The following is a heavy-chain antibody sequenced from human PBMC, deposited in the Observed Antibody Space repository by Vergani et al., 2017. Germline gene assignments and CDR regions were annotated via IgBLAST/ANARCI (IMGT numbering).Heavy chain of an antibody. J-gene: IGHJ6*03. CDR3: ANDFLTRVTTLDYYYMGV. CDR1: GFPFSDYG. V-gene: IGHV3-30*18. Sequence: QVQLVESGGGEVQPGRSLRLSCSAAGFPFSDYGVHWVRQAPGKGLEWVSVISYDGNKKNYADSVKGRFTISRDNSKNTLYLEMNALRAEDTAVYYCANDFLTRVTTLDYYYMGVWGKGTTVTVSS. D-gene: IGHD1-1*01. CDR2: ISYDGNKK.